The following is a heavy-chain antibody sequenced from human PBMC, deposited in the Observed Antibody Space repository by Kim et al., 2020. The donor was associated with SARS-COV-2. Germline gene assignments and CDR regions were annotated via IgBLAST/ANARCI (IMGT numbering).Heavy chain of an antibody. Sequence: SVKVSCKASGGTFSNYAFNWVRQAPGQGLEWVGRIIPMLGISNYAQKFQGRVTITADRSTTTAYMELSSLRSEDTAVYYCASPPTRYQGVPQASFDYWGQGTLVTVSS. CDR1: GGTFSNYA. CDR2: IIPMLGIS. CDR3: ASPPTRYQGVPQASFDY. V-gene: IGHV1-69*04. J-gene: IGHJ4*02. D-gene: IGHD2-2*01.